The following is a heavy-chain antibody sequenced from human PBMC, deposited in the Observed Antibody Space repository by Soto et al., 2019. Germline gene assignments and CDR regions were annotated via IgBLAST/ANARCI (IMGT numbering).Heavy chain of an antibody. CDR2: IRSKANSYAT. V-gene: IGHV3-73*01. CDR1: GFTFSGSA. Sequence: EVQLVESGGGLVQPGGSLKLSCAASGFTFSGSAMHWVRQASGKGLEWVGRIRSKANSYATEYAASVKGRFTISRDDSKNTAYLQMNSLKTEDTAVYYCTTQWLDFDYWGQGTLVTVSS. D-gene: IGHD6-19*01. CDR3: TTQWLDFDY. J-gene: IGHJ4*02.